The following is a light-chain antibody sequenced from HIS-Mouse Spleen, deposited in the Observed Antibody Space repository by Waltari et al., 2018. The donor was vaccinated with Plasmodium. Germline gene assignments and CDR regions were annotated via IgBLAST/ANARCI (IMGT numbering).Light chain of an antibody. CDR3: QQRSNWPPLT. CDR2: DAS. V-gene: IGKV3-11*01. CDR1: QRVSSY. J-gene: IGKJ4*01. Sequence: DIVLTQYPATLSLSPGERATLSCRASQRVSSYLAWYQQKPGQAPRLLIYDASNRATGIPARFSGSGSGTDFTLTISKLEPEDFAVYYCQQRSNWPPLTFGGGTKVEIK.